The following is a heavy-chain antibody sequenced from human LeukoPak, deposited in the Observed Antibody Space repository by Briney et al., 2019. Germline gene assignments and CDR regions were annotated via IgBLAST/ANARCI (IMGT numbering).Heavy chain of an antibody. CDR1: GFTFSSFT. CDR2: ITGSSSSI. CDR3: ARARSGWYMDY. V-gene: IGHV3-48*02. J-gene: IGHJ4*02. Sequence: GGSLRLSCAASGFTFSSFTMDWARQVPGKGLEWVSFITGSSSSIFYADSVKGRFTISRDNAKNLVYLQMNSLRDDDTAVYYCARARSGWYMDYWGQGTLVTVSS. D-gene: IGHD6-19*01.